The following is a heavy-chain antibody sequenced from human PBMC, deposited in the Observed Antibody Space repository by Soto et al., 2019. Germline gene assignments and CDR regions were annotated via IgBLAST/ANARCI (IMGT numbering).Heavy chain of an antibody. V-gene: IGHV1-46*01. D-gene: IGHD3-22*01. CDR2: INPSGGRT. J-gene: IGHJ4*02. CDR1: GNSFTTYY. CDR3: AGLYHYDSSGYYDY. Sequence: ASVKVSCKASGNSFTTYYMHWVRQAPGQGLEWMGIINPSGGRTTYAQRFQGRVTMTRDTSTSTFHMELSSLTSEDTAVYYCAGLYHYDSSGYYDYWGQGTLVTVSS.